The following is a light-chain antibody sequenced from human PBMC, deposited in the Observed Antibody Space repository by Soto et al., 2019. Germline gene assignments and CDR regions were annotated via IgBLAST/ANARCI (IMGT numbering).Light chain of an antibody. CDR2: DAS. V-gene: IGKV3-11*01. Sequence: EIVLTQSPATLYLSPGERDTLSCRASQRVSYYLAWYQQKPGQAPRLLIYDASNRATGIPARFSGSGSGTDFTLTITSLEPEDCAVYFCQQRSHWASLTFGGGTKVEI. CDR3: QQRSHWASLT. CDR1: QRVSYY. J-gene: IGKJ4*01.